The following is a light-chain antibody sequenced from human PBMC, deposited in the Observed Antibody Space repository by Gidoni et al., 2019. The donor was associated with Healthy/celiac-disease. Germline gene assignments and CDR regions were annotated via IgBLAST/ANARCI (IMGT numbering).Light chain of an antibody. Sequence: QSALTQPPSVSGSPGQSVTISCTGTSSDVGSYNRVSWYQQPPGTAPKLMIYEVSNRPSGVPDRFSGSKSGNTASQTISGLQAEDEADYYCSSYTSSSTFWVFGGGTKADRP. CDR1: SSDVGSYNR. J-gene: IGLJ3*02. CDR3: SSYTSSSTFWV. V-gene: IGLV2-18*02. CDR2: EVS.